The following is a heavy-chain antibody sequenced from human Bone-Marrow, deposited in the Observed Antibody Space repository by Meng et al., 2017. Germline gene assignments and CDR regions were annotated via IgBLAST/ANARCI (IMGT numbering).Heavy chain of an antibody. V-gene: IGHV3-7*01. CDR1: GFTFSSYW. CDR3: ARDLLVSEMIVFSPRYFDL. Sequence: GESLKISCAASGFTFSSYWMSWVRQAPGKGLEWVANIKHDGSEKYYVDSVKGRFTISRDNAKNSLYLQVNSLRAEDTAVYYCARDLLVSEMIVFSPRYFDLWGQGTLVTVSS. J-gene: IGHJ2*01. CDR2: IKHDGSEK. D-gene: IGHD3-22*01.